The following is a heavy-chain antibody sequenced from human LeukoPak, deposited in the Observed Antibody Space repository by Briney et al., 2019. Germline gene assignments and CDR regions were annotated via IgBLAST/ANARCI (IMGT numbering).Heavy chain of an antibody. J-gene: IGHJ6*02. V-gene: IGHV1-69*04. CDR2: IIPILGIA. Sequence: SVKVSCKASGGTFSSYAISWVRQAPGQRLEWMGRIIPILGIANYAQKFQGRVTITADKSTSTAYMELSSLRSEDTAVYYCATSRTEGYCSSTSCYGRTYGMDVWGQGTTVTVSS. CDR1: GGTFSSYA. D-gene: IGHD2-2*01. CDR3: ATSRTEGYCSSTSCYGRTYGMDV.